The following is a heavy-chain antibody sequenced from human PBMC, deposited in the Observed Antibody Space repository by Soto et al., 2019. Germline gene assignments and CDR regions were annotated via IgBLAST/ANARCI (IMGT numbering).Heavy chain of an antibody. CDR3: ARQSSGWYNWFDP. Sequence: SETLSLTCTVSGGSISSYYWNWIRQPPGKGLEWIGSIYYSGSIYYNPSLKSRVTISVDTSKNQFSLKLSSVTAAETAVYYCARQSSGWYNWFDPWGQGTLVTVSS. CDR2: IYYSGSI. CDR1: GGSISSYY. V-gene: IGHV4-59*05. D-gene: IGHD6-19*01. J-gene: IGHJ5*02.